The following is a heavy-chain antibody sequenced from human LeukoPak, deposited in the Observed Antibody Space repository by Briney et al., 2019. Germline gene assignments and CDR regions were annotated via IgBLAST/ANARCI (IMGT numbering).Heavy chain of an antibody. D-gene: IGHD6-6*01. Sequence: PGGSLRLSCAASGFTFSSYAMSSVRQAPGKGLEWVSAISGSGHNTYYADSVKGRFTISRDNSKDTLFLQMNSLRAEDTAVYYCAKFRGSSSNYYGMDVWGQGTTVTVSS. V-gene: IGHV3-23*01. CDR1: GFTFSSYA. CDR2: ISGSGHNT. CDR3: AKFRGSSSNYYGMDV. J-gene: IGHJ6*02.